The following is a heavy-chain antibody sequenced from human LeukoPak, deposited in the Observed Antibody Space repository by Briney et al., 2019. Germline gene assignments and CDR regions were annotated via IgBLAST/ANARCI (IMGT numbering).Heavy chain of an antibody. CDR3: ARDAVDTANAV. D-gene: IGHD5-18*01. Sequence: GGSLRLSCAASGFTFTTYWMHWVRQAPGKGLVWVSHINSDGSITSYADSVKGRFTISRDNAKNTLYLQMNSLRAEDTAVYHCARDAVDTANAVWGQGTTVTVSS. V-gene: IGHV3-74*01. CDR2: INSDGSIT. CDR1: GFTFTTYW. J-gene: IGHJ6*02.